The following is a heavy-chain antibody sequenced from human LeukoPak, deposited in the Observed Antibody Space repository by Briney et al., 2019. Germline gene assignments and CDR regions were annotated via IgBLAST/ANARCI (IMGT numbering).Heavy chain of an antibody. V-gene: IGHV4-34*01. CDR3: ASLSKSGDFDY. CDR1: GGSFSGYY. Sequence: ASETLSLTCAVYGGSFSGYYWSWIRQPSGKGLEWIGEINHSGSTNYNPSLKSRVTISVDTSKNQFSLKLSSVTAADTAVYYCASLSKSGDFDYWGQGTLVTVSS. D-gene: IGHD2-15*01. J-gene: IGHJ4*02. CDR2: INHSGST.